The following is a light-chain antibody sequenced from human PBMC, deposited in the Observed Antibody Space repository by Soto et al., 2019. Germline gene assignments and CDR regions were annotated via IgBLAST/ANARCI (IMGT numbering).Light chain of an antibody. V-gene: IGKV3-15*01. CDR2: GAF. J-gene: IGKJ1*01. CDR1: QSVSSN. CDR3: QQYNDWPLT. Sequence: EIVLRQFPGTLSFSPGGRGTVACRASQSVSSNLAWYQQKPGQAPSLLIYGAFTRATGIPARFSGTGSGTEFTLTISSLQSEDLALYYCQQYNDWPLTFGQGTKVDIK.